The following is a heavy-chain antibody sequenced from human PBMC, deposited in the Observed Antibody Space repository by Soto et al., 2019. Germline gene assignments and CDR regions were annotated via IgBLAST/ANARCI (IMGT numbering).Heavy chain of an antibody. D-gene: IGHD6-13*01. CDR3: GSFSVAAAIDY. CDR1: GGSFSGYY. Sequence: SETLSLTCAVYGGSFSGYYWSWIRQPPGKGLEWIGEINHSGSTNHNPSLKSRVTISVDTSKNQFSLKLSSVTAADTAVYYCGSFSVAAAIDYWGQGTLVTVS. J-gene: IGHJ4*02. V-gene: IGHV4-34*01. CDR2: INHSGST.